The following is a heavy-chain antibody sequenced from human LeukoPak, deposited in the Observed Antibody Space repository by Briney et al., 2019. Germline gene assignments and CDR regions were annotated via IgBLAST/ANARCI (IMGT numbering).Heavy chain of an antibody. CDR1: GFTFSSYW. CDR3: ARVSLVLGLPFGEFDY. D-gene: IGHD3-10*01. J-gene: IGHJ4*02. CDR2: IKQDGSEK. Sequence: PGGSLRLSCAASGFTFSSYWMSWVRQAPGKGLEWVANIKQDGSEKYYVDSVKGRFTISRDNAKNSLYLQMNSLRAEDTAVYYCARVSLVLGLPFGEFDYWGQGTLVTVSS. V-gene: IGHV3-7*01.